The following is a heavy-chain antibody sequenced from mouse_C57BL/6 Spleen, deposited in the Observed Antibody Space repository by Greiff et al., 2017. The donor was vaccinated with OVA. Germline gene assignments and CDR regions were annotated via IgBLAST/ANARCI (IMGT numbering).Heavy chain of an antibody. CDR1: GYTFTSYW. V-gene: IGHV1-50*01. J-gene: IGHJ2*01. CDR2: IDPSDSYT. Sequence: QVQLQQPGAELVKPGASVKLSCKASGYTFTSYWMQWVKQRPGQGLEWIGEIDPSDSYTNYNQKFKGKATLTVDTSSSTAYMQLSSLTSEDSAVYYCARRSTFGYWGQGTTLTVSS. CDR3: ARRSTFGY.